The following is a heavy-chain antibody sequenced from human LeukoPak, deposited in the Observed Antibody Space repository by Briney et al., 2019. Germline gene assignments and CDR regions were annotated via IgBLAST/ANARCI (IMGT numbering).Heavy chain of an antibody. CDR3: AKSMVKEWLYSFDY. Sequence: GGSLRLSCAASGFTFNSYAMSWVRQAPGKGLEWVSAISGSGGSTYYADSVKGRFTISRDNSKNTLYLQMNSLRAEDTAVYYCAKSMVKEWLYSFDYWGQGTLVTVSS. CDR2: ISGSGGST. V-gene: IGHV3-23*01. CDR1: GFTFNSYA. J-gene: IGHJ4*02. D-gene: IGHD6-19*01.